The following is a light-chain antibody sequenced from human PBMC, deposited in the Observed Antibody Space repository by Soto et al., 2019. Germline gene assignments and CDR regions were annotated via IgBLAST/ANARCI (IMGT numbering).Light chain of an antibody. V-gene: IGLV1-47*01. J-gene: IGLJ1*01. CDR2: ANN. Sequence: QSVLTQPPSASGTPGQTVTISCSGSRTNIGTNYVYWYQQFPGTAPKLLIFANNKRPSGVPERFSASKSGTSASLAIAGLQAEDEADYYCQSYDNSLTGSYVFGTGTKLTVL. CDR1: RTNIGTNY. CDR3: QSYDNSLTGSYV.